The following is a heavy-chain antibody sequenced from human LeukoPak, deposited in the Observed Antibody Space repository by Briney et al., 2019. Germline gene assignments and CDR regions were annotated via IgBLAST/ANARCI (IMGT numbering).Heavy chain of an antibody. D-gene: IGHD2-2*01. V-gene: IGHV4-39*07. Sequence: SETLSLTCTVSGGSISSSSYYWGWIRQPPGNGLEWIGSIYYSGSTYYNPSLKSRVTISVDTSKNQFSLKLSSVTAADTAVYYCARAGYCSSTSCHYYYYYMDVWGKGTTVTVSS. CDR2: IYYSGST. CDR3: ARAGYCSSTSCHYYYYYMDV. J-gene: IGHJ6*03. CDR1: GGSISSSSYY.